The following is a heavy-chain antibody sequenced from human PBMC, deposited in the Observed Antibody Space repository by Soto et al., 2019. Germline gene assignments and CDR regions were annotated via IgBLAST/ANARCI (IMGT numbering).Heavy chain of an antibody. V-gene: IGHV3-73*01. CDR3: TRPVWRDEEYFQH. Sequence: PGGSLRLSCAASGFTFSGSAMHWVRQASGKGLEWVGRIRSKANSYATAYAASVKGRFTISRDDSKNTAYLQMNSLKTEDTAVYYCTRPVWRDEEYFQHWGQGTLVTVSS. CDR2: IRSKANSYAT. CDR1: GFTFSGSA. D-gene: IGHD2-21*01. J-gene: IGHJ1*01.